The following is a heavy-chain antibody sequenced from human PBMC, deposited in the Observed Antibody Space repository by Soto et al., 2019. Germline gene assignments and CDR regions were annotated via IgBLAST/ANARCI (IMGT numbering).Heavy chain of an antibody. Sequence: GGSLRLSCAASGFTFSSYSMNWVRQAPGKGLEWVSYISSSSSTIYYADSVKGRFTISRDNAKNSLYLQMNSLRAEDTAVYYCAGLKFGTVTDAFDIWGQGTMVTVSS. J-gene: IGHJ3*02. D-gene: IGHD4-17*01. CDR1: GFTFSSYS. CDR3: AGLKFGTVTDAFDI. V-gene: IGHV3-48*01. CDR2: ISSSSSTI.